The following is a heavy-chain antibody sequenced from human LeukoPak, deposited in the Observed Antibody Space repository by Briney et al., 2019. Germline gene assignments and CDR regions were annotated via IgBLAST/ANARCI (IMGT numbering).Heavy chain of an antibody. J-gene: IGHJ6*02. CDR1: GFTFSSYE. CDR3: ARAPYYYYGMDV. Sequence: PGGSLRLSCVASGFTFSSYEMNWVRQAPGKGLEWVSYISSSGSIIHYTDSVKGRFTISRDNAKNSLYLQMNSLRAEDTAVYYCARAPYYYYGMDVWGQGTTVTVSS. V-gene: IGHV3-48*03. CDR2: ISSSGSII.